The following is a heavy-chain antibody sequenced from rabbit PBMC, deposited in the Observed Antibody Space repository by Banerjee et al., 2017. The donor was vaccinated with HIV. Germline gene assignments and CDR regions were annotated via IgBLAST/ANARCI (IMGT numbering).Heavy chain of an antibody. CDR1: GFSFSSGYD. D-gene: IGHD8-1*01. J-gene: IGHJ4*01. CDR2: IYSGSSGST. V-gene: IGHV1S40*01. Sequence: QSLEESGGDLVKPGASLTLTCKASGFSFSSGYDMYWVRQAPGKGLEWIAYIYSGSSGSTYYASWAKGRFTISKTSSTTVTLQMTSLTAADTATYFCARAGSTYHELNLWGQGTLVTVS. CDR3: ARAGSTYHELNL.